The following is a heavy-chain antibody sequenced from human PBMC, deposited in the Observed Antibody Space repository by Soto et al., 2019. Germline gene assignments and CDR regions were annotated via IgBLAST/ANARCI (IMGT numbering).Heavy chain of an antibody. CDR1: GFTFSSYG. Sequence: HPGGSLRLSCAASGFTFSSYGMHWVRQAPGKGLEWVAVISYDGSNKYYADSVKGRFTISRDNSKNTLYLQMNSLRAEDTAVYYCAKDLFKGPSYYGSGSYVGYYYGMDVWGQGTTVTVSS. D-gene: IGHD3-10*01. CDR2: ISYDGSNK. J-gene: IGHJ6*02. CDR3: AKDLFKGPSYYGSGSYVGYYYGMDV. V-gene: IGHV3-30*18.